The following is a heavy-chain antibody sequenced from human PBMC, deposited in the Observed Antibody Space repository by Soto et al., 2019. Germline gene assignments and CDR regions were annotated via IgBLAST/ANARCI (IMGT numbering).Heavy chain of an antibody. CDR1: GDSINYKNW. CDR3: ARSGHLFDS. Sequence: SETLSLTCTVSGDSINYKNWWSWLRQPPGKGLEWIGEINHTGHNNYNPSLKSRVTISVDTSKNQFSLKLSSVTAADTAVYYCARSGHLFDSWGQGILVTVSS. D-gene: IGHD3-10*01. CDR2: INHTGHN. V-gene: IGHV4-4*02. J-gene: IGHJ4*02.